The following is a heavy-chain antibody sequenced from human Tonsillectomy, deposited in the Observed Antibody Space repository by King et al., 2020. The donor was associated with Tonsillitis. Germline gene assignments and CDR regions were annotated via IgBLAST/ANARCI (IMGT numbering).Heavy chain of an antibody. CDR1: GFTFSTYA. Sequence: VQLVESGGGLVQPGGSLRLSCAASGFTFSTYAMSWVRQAPGKGLEWVSAISGSGGSTYYADSVKGRFTISRDNSKNTRYLQMNSLRAEDTAVYYCAKDVNWGNHFDYWGQGTLVTVSS. D-gene: IGHD7-27*01. CDR3: AKDVNWGNHFDY. V-gene: IGHV3-23*04. CDR2: ISGSGGST. J-gene: IGHJ4*02.